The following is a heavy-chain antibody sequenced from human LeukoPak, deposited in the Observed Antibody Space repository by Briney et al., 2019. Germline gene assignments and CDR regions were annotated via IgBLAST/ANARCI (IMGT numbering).Heavy chain of an antibody. CDR3: AMSPPRGAWFDP. D-gene: IGHD4/OR15-4a*01. CDR1: GASITSDY. CDR2: IYDSGST. J-gene: IGHJ5*02. Sequence: SETLSLTCSVSGASITSDYWNWIRQSPGKGLEWIGFIYDSGSTIYNPSLNSRVTISVDTSKNQFSLQLRSVTAADTAIYYCAMSPPRGAWFDPWGQGSLVTVSS. V-gene: IGHV4-4*09.